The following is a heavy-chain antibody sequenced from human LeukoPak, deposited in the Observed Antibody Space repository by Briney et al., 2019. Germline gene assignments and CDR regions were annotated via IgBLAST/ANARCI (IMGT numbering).Heavy chain of an antibody. V-gene: IGHV3-23*01. CDR1: GFTFNHYA. CDR2: ISGGTGGST. Sequence: GGSLRLSCAASGFTFNHYAINWVRQAPGKGLEWVSVISGGTGGSTYYADSVKGRFTISRDNSKNTLYLQMNSLRAEDTAVYYCAKTGSSSWTQFDYWGQGTLVTVSS. J-gene: IGHJ4*02. D-gene: IGHD6-13*01. CDR3: AKTGSSSWTQFDY.